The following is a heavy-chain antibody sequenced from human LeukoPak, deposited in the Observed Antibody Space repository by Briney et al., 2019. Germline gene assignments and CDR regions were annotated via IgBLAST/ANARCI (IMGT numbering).Heavy chain of an antibody. CDR3: ARDAGGPIVS. J-gene: IGHJ4*02. D-gene: IGHD3-16*01. CDR2: IYHSGST. CDR1: GGSISSGGYY. Sequence: PSETLSLTCTVSGGSISSGGYYWSWIRQPPGKGLEWIGYIYHSGSTYYNPSLKSRVTISVDRSKNQFPLKLSSVTAADTAVYYCARDAGGPIVSWGQGTLVTVSS. V-gene: IGHV4-30-2*01.